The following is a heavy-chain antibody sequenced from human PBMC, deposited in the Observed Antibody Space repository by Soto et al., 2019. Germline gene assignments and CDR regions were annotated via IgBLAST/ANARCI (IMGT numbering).Heavy chain of an antibody. CDR2: ISGGGDTT. D-gene: IGHD3-10*01. V-gene: IGHV3-23*01. Sequence: EVQLLESGGGLVQPGGSLRLSCAASGFTFNNYAMTWVRQAPGKGLEWVSAISGGGDTTSYADSVKGRFTVSRDGSKNTPYRQMSSLRAADPALYYCAKGRGGSGSLTPRVDSWGRGTLVTVSS. J-gene: IGHJ4*02. CDR3: AKGRGGSGSLTPRVDS. CDR1: GFTFNNYA.